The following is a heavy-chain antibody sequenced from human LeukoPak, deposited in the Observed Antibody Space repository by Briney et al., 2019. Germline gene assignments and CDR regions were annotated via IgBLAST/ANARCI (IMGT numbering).Heavy chain of an antibody. Sequence: SVKVSCKASGDTFNSYAINGVRQAPGQGPEWMGRITPFLGISNYPQKFQGRVTITADESTTTAYMELSSLRSEDTAVYYCAREACREMGLMWPRLGGQDCRYDHWGQGTLVTVSS. CDR3: AREACREMGLMWPRLGGQDCRYDH. CDR1: GDTFNSYA. J-gene: IGHJ4*02. V-gene: IGHV1-69*04. CDR2: ITPFLGIS. D-gene: IGHD3-16*01.